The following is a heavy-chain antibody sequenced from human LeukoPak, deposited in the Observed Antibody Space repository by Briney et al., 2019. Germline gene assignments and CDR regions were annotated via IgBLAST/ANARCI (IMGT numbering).Heavy chain of an antibody. J-gene: IGHJ4*02. CDR2: IYHGGST. Sequence: SGTLSLTCAVSGVSISSNYWWTWVRQPPGKGLEWIGEIYHGGSTNYNPSLKSRVIVSVDKSKNQFSLRLSSVTAADTAVYYCARLDDSSGYYFDYWGQGTLVTVSS. V-gene: IGHV4-4*02. CDR3: ARLDDSSGYYFDY. D-gene: IGHD3-22*01. CDR1: GVSISSNYW.